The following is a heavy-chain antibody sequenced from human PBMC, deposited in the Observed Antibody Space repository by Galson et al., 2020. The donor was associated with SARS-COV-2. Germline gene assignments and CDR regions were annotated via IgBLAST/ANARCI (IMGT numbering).Heavy chain of an antibody. D-gene: IGHD6-13*01. CDR2: IKQSGHT. CDR3: AGVASAAGISGGCDY. Sequence: SETLSLTCAVSGASPSGYYWNWIRQPPEKGLEWIGEIKQSGHTNYNTTLRSRVTISVDTSKNQFSLKLTSVTAAETAFYYCAGVASAAGISGGCDYWGQGALVTVSS. J-gene: IGHJ4*02. CDR1: GASPSGYY. V-gene: IGHV4-34*01.